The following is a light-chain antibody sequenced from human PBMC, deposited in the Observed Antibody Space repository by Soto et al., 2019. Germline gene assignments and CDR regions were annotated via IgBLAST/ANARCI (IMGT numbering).Light chain of an antibody. V-gene: IGLV1-44*01. Sequence: QSVLTQPPSASGTLGQAVTISCSGSTSNIGTNTVKWYQQVPGSAPKILIYNDVQRPSGVPDRFSGSKSGTSASLVISGLQSEDEADYYCAAWDDSVWVFGGGTKVTVL. J-gene: IGLJ3*02. CDR1: TSNIGTNT. CDR3: AAWDDSVWV. CDR2: NDV.